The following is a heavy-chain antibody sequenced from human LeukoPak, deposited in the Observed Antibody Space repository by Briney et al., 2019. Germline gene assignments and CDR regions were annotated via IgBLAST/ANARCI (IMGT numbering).Heavy chain of an antibody. CDR3: ARSRRIVGADADAFDI. Sequence: SETLSLTCTVSGASISSNAYYWTWIRQHPGKGLEWIGNIFYNENTFYNPSLKSRVFISLDTPQNQFSLKLSSMTAADTAVYYCARSRRIVGADADAFDIWGQGTMVTVSS. CDR2: IFYNENT. CDR1: GASISSNAYY. D-gene: IGHD1-26*01. V-gene: IGHV4-31*03. J-gene: IGHJ3*02.